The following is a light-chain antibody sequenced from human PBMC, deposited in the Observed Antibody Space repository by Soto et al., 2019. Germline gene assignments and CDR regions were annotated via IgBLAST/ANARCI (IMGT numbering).Light chain of an antibody. Sequence: SVLTQPPSVSAAPGQKVTISCTGSSSNIGAGYDVHWYQQLPGAAPKLLIFGNDNRPSGVPDRFSGSRSGTSASLAITGLQAEDEADYYCQSYDRSLSGSVFGAGTKVTVL. V-gene: IGLV1-40*01. CDR2: GND. CDR3: QSYDRSLSGSV. J-gene: IGLJ1*01. CDR1: SSNIGAGYD.